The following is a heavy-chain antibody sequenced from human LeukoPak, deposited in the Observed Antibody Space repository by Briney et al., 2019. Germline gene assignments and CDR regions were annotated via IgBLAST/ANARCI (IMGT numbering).Heavy chain of an antibody. CDR1: GFTFSSYS. D-gene: IGHD5-12*01. J-gene: IGHJ6*02. Sequence: GGSLRLSCAASGFTFSSYSMNWVRQAPGKGLEWVSSISSSSYIYYADSVKGRFTISRDNAKNSLYLQMNSLRAEDTAVYYCAREAGGYDYYYYYGMDVWGQGTTVTVS. V-gene: IGHV3-21*01. CDR3: AREAGGYDYYYYYGMDV. CDR2: ISSSSYI.